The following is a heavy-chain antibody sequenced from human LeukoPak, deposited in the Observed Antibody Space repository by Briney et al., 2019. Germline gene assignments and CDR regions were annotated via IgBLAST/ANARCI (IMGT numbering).Heavy chain of an antibody. CDR1: GGSISSSSYY. Sequence: SETLSLTCTVSGGSISSSSYYWGWVRQPPGKGLEWVGSIYYSGSTYYNTSLKSRVTISVDTSKNQCSLKLSSVTAADTAVYYCAVSEYSSSWGAFDIWGQGTMVTVSS. J-gene: IGHJ3*02. D-gene: IGHD6-6*01. CDR3: AVSEYSSSWGAFDI. CDR2: IYYSGST. V-gene: IGHV4-39*01.